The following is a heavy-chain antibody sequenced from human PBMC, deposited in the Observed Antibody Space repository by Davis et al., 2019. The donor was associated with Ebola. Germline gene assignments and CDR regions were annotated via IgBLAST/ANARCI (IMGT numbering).Heavy chain of an antibody. D-gene: IGHD4-17*01. CDR3: AHKAYGSLSNWFGP. CDR2: VYWDDDK. V-gene: IGHV2-5*02. CDR1: GFSLSTTGLG. Sequence: SGPTLVKPTQSLTLTCSFSGFSLSTTGLGVAWFRQPPGKALEWLALVYWDDDKRYSPSLRSRLTITKDTSKNQVVLSMTNMDPVDTATYYCAHKAYGSLSNWFGPWGQGTLVTVSS. J-gene: IGHJ5*02.